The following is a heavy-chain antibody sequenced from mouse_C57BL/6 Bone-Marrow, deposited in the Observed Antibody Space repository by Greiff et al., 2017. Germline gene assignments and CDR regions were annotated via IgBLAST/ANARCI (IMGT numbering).Heavy chain of an antibody. CDR3: ARWDYGSSYY. Sequence: VQLQQPGAELVKPGASVKLSCKASGYTFTSYWMHWVKQRPGQGLEWIGMIHPTSGSTNYNEKFKSKATLTVDKASSTAYMQLSSLTSEDSAVYYCARWDYGSSYYWGQGTTLTVSS. J-gene: IGHJ2*01. CDR1: GYTFTSYW. D-gene: IGHD1-1*01. V-gene: IGHV1-64*01. CDR2: IHPTSGST.